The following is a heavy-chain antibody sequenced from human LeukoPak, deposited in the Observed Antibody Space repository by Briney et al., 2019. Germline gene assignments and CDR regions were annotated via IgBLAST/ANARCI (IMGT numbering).Heavy chain of an antibody. Sequence: SVKVSCKASGGTFSSYAISWVRQAPGQGLEWMGGIIPIFGTANYAQKFQGRATITADESTSTAYMELSSLRSEDTAVYYCARGTYSNYEGWFDPWGQGTLVTVSS. CDR3: ARGTYSNYEGWFDP. V-gene: IGHV1-69*13. J-gene: IGHJ5*02. CDR2: IIPIFGTA. CDR1: GGTFSSYA. D-gene: IGHD4-11*01.